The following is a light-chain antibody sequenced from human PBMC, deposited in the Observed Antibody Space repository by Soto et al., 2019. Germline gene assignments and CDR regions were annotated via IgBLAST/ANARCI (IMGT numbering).Light chain of an antibody. CDR1: QSVSRD. Sequence: KVLTQSAATLSVYPEERATLSCRASQSVSRDLAWYQQKPGQAPRLLIYGASTRAPSIPARFSGSGSGTDFTLTISSLQSEDFAVYYCQQYDKWPTWTFGQGTKVDIK. CDR2: GAS. CDR3: QQYDKWPTWT. J-gene: IGKJ1*01. V-gene: IGKV3-15*01.